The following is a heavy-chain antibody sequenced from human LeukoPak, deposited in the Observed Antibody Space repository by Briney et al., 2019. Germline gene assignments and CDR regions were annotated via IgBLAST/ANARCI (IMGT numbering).Heavy chain of an antibody. CDR2: INPNSGGT. J-gene: IGHJ5*02. CDR3: ALSGRLLFRGGFAP. CDR1: GYTFTGYY. Sequence: ASVKLSCKASGYTFTGYYIHLVRQAPGQGLELMGWINPNSGGTNYAQKFPGRVTMTMYTYITTAHLELSRLRYDATAVYYCALSGRLLFRGGFAPWGQGPLVTVSS. V-gene: IGHV1-2*02. D-gene: IGHD2-21*02.